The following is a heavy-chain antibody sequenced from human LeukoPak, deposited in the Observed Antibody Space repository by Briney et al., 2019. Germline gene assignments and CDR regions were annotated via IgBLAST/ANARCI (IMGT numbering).Heavy chain of an antibody. J-gene: IGHJ4*02. CDR1: GFTFSTYA. D-gene: IGHD3-3*01. CDR3: AKDQFFLYRQVAY. Sequence: RSGGSLRLSCAASGFTFSTYAMSWVRQAPGKGLEWVSGISGTGGSTYYADSVKGRFTISRDNSKNTLFLQMNSLRADDTAVYYCAKDQFFLYRQVAYWGQGTLVTVSS. V-gene: IGHV3-23*01. CDR2: ISGTGGST.